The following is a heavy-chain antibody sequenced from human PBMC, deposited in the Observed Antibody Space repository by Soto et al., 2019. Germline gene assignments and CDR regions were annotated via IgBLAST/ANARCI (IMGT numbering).Heavy chain of an antibody. V-gene: IGHV3-21*01. D-gene: IGHD3-3*01. Sequence: GGSLRLSCAASGFTFSSYSMNWVRQAPGKGLEWVSSISSSSSYIYYADSVKGRFTISRDNAKNSLYLQMNSLRAEDTAVYYCASDPSRTIFGVVVNNWFDPWGQGTLVTVSS. CDR2: ISSSSSYI. CDR1: GFTFSSYS. CDR3: ASDPSRTIFGVVVNNWFDP. J-gene: IGHJ5*02.